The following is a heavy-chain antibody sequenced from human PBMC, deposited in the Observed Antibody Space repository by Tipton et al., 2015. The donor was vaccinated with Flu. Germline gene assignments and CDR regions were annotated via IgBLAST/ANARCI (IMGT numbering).Heavy chain of an antibody. V-gene: IGHV1-8*01. Sequence: QLMQSGPEVKKPGASVKVSCKASGYTFSSYEINWVRQATGQGLEWMGWMNPNSGNTGYAQKFQGRVTMTRNTSISTAYMELTSLTSEDTAVYYCARNRQQSRYFDLWGRGTLVTVSS. J-gene: IGHJ2*01. CDR1: GYTFSSYE. CDR3: ARNRQQSRYFDL. CDR2: MNPNSGNT. D-gene: IGHD1-1*01.